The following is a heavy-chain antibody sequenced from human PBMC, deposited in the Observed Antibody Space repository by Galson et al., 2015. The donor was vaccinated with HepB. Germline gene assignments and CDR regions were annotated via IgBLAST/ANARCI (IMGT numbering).Heavy chain of an antibody. CDR1: GYTFTSYY. D-gene: IGHD1-26*01. J-gene: IGHJ4*02. V-gene: IGHV1-46*01. Sequence: SVKVSCKASGYTFTSYYMHWVRQAPGQGLEWMGIINPSGGSTSYAQKFQGRLTMTRDTSTNTVYMELSSLRSEDTAVYYCARGGWELLSPLDYWGQGTLVTVSS. CDR3: ARGGWELLSPLDY. CDR2: INPSGGST.